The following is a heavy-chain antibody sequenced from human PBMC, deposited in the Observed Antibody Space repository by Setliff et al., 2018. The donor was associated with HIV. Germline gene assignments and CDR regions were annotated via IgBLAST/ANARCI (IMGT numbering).Heavy chain of an antibody. Sequence: PGGSLRLSCEASGFTFSAYNMNWVRQAPGKGLEWVSYISSGSNTIYYADSVQGRFTISRDNAENSLYLQMNSLRAEDTAVYYCAPWGGSGYWGQGTLVTVSS. D-gene: IGHD6-25*01. J-gene: IGHJ4*02. CDR1: GFTFSAYN. CDR2: ISSGSNTI. CDR3: APWGGSGY. V-gene: IGHV3-48*01.